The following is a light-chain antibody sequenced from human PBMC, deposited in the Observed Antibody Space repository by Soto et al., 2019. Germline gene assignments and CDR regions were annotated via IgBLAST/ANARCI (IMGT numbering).Light chain of an antibody. CDR3: QQRSNWPPIT. CDR2: GTS. V-gene: IGKV3-15*01. CDR1: QSVSSS. J-gene: IGKJ5*01. Sequence: IVMTQSPGTLSVSPAERATLSCRASQSVSSSVAWYQPKPGQAPRLLIYGTSTRATGIPARFSCSVSGTEFTLTISSLQSEDFAVDYCQQRSNWPPITFCQGTRLEIK.